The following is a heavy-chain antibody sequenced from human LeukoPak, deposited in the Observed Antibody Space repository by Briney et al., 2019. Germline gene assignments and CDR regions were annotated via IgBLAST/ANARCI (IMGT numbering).Heavy chain of an antibody. CDR1: GFTFSSYA. J-gene: IGHJ4*02. Sequence: GGSLRLSCAASGFTFSSYAMSWVRQPPGKGLEWVSVISGSGGSTNYADSVKGRFTISRDNSKNTLYLQMNSLRAEDTAVYYCAKDSSPYSGSSGVDYWGQGTLVTVSS. D-gene: IGHD1-26*01. CDR3: AKDSSPYSGSSGVDY. V-gene: IGHV3-23*01. CDR2: ISGSGGST.